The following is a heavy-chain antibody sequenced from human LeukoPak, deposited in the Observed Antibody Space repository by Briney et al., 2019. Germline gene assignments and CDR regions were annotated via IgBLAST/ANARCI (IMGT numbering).Heavy chain of an antibody. CDR2: MNPNSGNT. V-gene: IGHV1-8*01. D-gene: IGHD2-21*02. Sequence: ASVKVSCKASGYTFTSYDINWVRQATGQGLEWMGWMNPNSGNTGYAQKFQGRVTMTRNTSISTAYMELSSLRSEDTAVYYCARWVVTATGYGMDVWGQGTTVTVSS. CDR1: GYTFTSYD. J-gene: IGHJ6*02. CDR3: ARWVVTATGYGMDV.